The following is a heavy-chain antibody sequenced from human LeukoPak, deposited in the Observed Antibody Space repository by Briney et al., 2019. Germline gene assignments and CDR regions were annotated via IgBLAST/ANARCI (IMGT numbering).Heavy chain of an antibody. CDR3: ARDPQAYYYGSGSPAI. CDR1: GFTFSSYA. Sequence: GRSLRLSCAASGFTFSSYAMHWVRQAPGKGLEWVAVIAYDGVNKFFADSVKGRFSISRDNSKNTLYLQMNSLRDDDTAVYYCARDPQAYYYGSGSPAIWGRGTLVTVSS. V-gene: IGHV3-30*04. CDR2: IAYDGVNK. D-gene: IGHD3-10*01. J-gene: IGHJ4*02.